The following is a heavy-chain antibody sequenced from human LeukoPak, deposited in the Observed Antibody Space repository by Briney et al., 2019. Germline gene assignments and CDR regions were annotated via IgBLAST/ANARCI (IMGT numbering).Heavy chain of an antibody. CDR2: INHSGST. CDR3: ARGPGYSSS. J-gene: IGHJ4*02. D-gene: IGHD6-13*01. V-gene: IGHV4-34*01. Sequence: SETLSLTCAVYGGSFSGYYWSWIRQPPGKGLEWIGEINHSGSTNYNPSLKSRVTISVDTSKNQFSLKLSSVTAADTAVYCCARGPGYSSSWSQGTLVTVSS. CDR1: GGSFSGYY.